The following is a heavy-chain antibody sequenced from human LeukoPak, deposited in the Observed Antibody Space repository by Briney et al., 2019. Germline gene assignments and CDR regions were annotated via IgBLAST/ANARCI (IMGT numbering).Heavy chain of an antibody. CDR2: ISGSGGGT. D-gene: IGHD1-26*01. CDR1: GFTFSSYA. V-gene: IGHV3-23*01. J-gene: IGHJ4*02. Sequence: GGSLRLSCAASGFTFSSYAMSWVRQAPEKGLEWVSTISGSGGGTYYADSVKGRFTISRDDSKNTLYLQMNSLRAEDTAVYYCVKDLGRYRNNCFDYWGQRTLVTVSS. CDR3: VKDLGRYRNNCFDY.